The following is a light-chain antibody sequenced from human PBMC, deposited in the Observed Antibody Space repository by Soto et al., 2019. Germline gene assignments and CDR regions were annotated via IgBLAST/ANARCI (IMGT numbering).Light chain of an antibody. V-gene: IGLV2-14*01. J-gene: IGLJ2*01. CDR3: SSYTSSSTVV. CDR1: SSDVGGYNY. Sequence: QSALTQPASVSGSPGQSITISCTGTSSDVGGYNYVSWYQQHPGKAPKLMIYDVSNRPSELSNRFSGSKSGNTASLTISGLQAEDEADYYCSSYTSSSTVVFGGGTMVTVL. CDR2: DVS.